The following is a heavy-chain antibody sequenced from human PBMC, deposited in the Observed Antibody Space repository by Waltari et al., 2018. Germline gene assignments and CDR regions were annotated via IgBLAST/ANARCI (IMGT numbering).Heavy chain of an antibody. CDR3: ARGKIKGSSPNYYFDY. CDR2: IIPIFGTA. Sequence: QVQLVQSGAEVKKPGSSVKVSCKASGGPFSSYAISWLRQAPGQGLEWMGRIIPIFGTANYAQKFQGRVTITADKSTSTAYMELSSLRSEDTAVYYCARGKIKGSSPNYYFDYWGQGTLVTVSS. J-gene: IGHJ4*02. V-gene: IGHV1-69*08. D-gene: IGHD6-6*01. CDR1: GGPFSSYA.